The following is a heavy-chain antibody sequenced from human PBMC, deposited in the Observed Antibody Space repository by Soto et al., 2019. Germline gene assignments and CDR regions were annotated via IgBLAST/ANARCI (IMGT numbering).Heavy chain of an antibody. V-gene: IGHV4-4*02. J-gene: IGHJ5*02. Sequence: PSETLSLTCAVSGGSISSSNWWSWVRQPPGKGLEWIGEIYHSGSTNYNPSLKSRVTISVDKSKNQFSLKLSSVTAADTAVYYCASTLGYCSGGSCYNTMAWFDPWGQGTLVTVSS. CDR2: IYHSGST. CDR1: GGSISSSNW. D-gene: IGHD2-15*01. CDR3: ASTLGYCSGGSCYNTMAWFDP.